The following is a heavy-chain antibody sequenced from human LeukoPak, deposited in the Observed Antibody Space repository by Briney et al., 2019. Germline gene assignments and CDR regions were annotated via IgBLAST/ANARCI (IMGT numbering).Heavy chain of an antibody. D-gene: IGHD2-2*01. CDR1: GYTFTDYY. Sequence: ASVKVSCKASGYTFTDYYIHWVRQAPGQGLEWMAWINPNSGGTYYAQDFHDRITLTRDTSISTAYMELSRLRSDDTAIYYCARANALYCSSTSCLFDYWGQGTLVTVSS. CDR2: INPNSGGT. CDR3: ARANALYCSSTSCLFDY. V-gene: IGHV1-2*02. J-gene: IGHJ4*02.